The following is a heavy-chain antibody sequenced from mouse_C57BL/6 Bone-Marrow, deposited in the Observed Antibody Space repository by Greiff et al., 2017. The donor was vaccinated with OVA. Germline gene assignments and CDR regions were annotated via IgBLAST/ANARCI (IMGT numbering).Heavy chain of an antibody. D-gene: IGHD2-4*01. Sequence: QVQLQQSGAELVRPGASVTLSCKASGYTFTDYEMHWVKQTPVHGLEWIGAIDPETGGTAYNQKFKGKAILTADKSSSTAYMELRSLTSEDSAVYYCTRERLRLRFAYWGQGTLVTVSA. CDR1: GYTFTDYE. J-gene: IGHJ3*01. CDR2: IDPETGGT. V-gene: IGHV1-15*01. CDR3: TRERLRLRFAY.